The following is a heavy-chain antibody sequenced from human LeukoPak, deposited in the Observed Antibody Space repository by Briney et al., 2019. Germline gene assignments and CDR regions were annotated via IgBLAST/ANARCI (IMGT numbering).Heavy chain of an antibody. D-gene: IGHD6-13*01. V-gene: IGHV1-18*01. CDR2: ISGYNGHT. J-gene: IGHJ4*02. Sequence: ASVKVSCKASGYTFTTHGICWVRQAPGQGLEWMGWISGYNGHTNYAQKVQGRVTMATDTSTSTAYMELRSLRSDDTAVYYCARDGYSSSWPYYFDYWGQGTLVTVSS. CDR3: ARDGYSSSWPYYFDY. CDR1: GYTFTTHG.